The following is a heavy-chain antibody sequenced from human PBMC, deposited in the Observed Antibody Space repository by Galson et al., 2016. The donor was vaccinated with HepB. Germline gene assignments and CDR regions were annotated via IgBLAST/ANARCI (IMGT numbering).Heavy chain of an antibody. J-gene: IGHJ6*03. CDR3: ARSRVVRASYYYMDV. CDR1: GRPITNAGYY. D-gene: IGHD3-10*01. V-gene: IGHV4-31*03. CDR2: ISNSGST. Sequence: TLSLTCTVSGRPITNAGYYWSWVRQHPGKGLDWVGYISNSGSTYYKPSLQSRVTISADTAKNQLSLKVNSVTAAVTGVYYCARSRVVRASYYYMDVWGKGTTVTVSS.